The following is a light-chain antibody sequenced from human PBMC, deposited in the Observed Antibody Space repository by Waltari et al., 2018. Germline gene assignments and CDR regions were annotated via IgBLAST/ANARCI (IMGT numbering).Light chain of an antibody. CDR2: KGS. CDR1: ALPKKY. Sequence: SYELTQPPSVSVSPGQTARITCSGDALPKKYAYWYQQKPGQAPVSVIYKGSERPSGIPARFSGSSSGTTVTLTISGVQAEDEADYYCQSADSSGNTYVFGIGTKVTVL. J-gene: IGLJ1*01. CDR3: QSADSSGNTYV. V-gene: IGLV3-25*02.